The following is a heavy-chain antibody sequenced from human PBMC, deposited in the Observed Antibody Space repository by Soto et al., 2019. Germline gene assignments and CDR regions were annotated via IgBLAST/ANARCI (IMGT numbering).Heavy chain of an antibody. CDR3: AREATSFGSSGY. V-gene: IGHV1-18*01. CDR1: GYTFTSYG. Sequence: QVQLVQSGAEVKKPGASVKVSCKASGYTFTSYGFSWVRQAPGQGPEWMGWISTYNGNTNYAQKFQGRVTMTTDTSTSTAYMELRSLRSDDTAVYYCAREATSFGSSGYWGQGTLVTVSS. CDR2: ISTYNGNT. J-gene: IGHJ4*02. D-gene: IGHD5-18*01.